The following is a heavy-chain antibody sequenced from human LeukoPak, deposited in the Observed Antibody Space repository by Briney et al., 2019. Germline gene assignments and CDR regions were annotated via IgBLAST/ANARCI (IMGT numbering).Heavy chain of an antibody. D-gene: IGHD3-9*01. Sequence: SETLSLTCTVSGGSISSYYWSWIRQPPRKGLEWIGYIYYSGSTNYNPSLKSRVTISVDTSKNQFSLKLSSVTAADTAVYYCARDGLPYDILTPAGWFDPWGQGTLVTVSS. CDR3: ARDGLPYDILTPAGWFDP. CDR1: GGSISSYY. J-gene: IGHJ5*02. CDR2: IYYSGST. V-gene: IGHV4-59*01.